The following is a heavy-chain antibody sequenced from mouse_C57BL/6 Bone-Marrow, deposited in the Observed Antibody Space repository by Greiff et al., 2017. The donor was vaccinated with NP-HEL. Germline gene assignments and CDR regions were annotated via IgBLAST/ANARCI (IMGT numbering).Heavy chain of an antibody. CDR3: ARYDGYYWFAY. V-gene: IGHV1-82*01. Sequence: QVQLQQSGPELVKPGASVKISCKASGYAFSSSWMNWVKQRPGKGLEWIGRIYPGDGDTNYNGKFKGKATLTADKSSSTAYMQLSSLTSEDSAVYFCARYDGYYWFAYWGQETLVTVS. CDR2: IYPGDGDT. D-gene: IGHD2-3*01. CDR1: GYAFSSSW. J-gene: IGHJ3*01.